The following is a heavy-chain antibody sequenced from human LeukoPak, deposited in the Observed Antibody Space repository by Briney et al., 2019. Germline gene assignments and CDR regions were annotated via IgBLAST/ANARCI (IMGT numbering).Heavy chain of an antibody. CDR3: ARDSWTVTTYYMDV. Sequence: PGGSLRLSCAASGFTFSSYWMSWVRQAPGKGLEWVANIKQDGSEKYYVDSVKGRFTISRDNAKNSLYLQMNSLRAEDTAVYYCARDSWTVTTYYMDVWGKGTTVTISS. D-gene: IGHD4-17*01. CDR1: GFTFSSYW. V-gene: IGHV3-7*01. CDR2: IKQDGSEK. J-gene: IGHJ6*03.